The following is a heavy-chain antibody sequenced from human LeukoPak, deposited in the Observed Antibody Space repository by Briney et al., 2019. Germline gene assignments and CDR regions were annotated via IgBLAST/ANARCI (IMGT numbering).Heavy chain of an antibody. V-gene: IGHV1-69*05. CDR2: IIPIFGTA. CDR3: ARGRLVPAAISYYYMDV. Sequence: GASVKVSCKASGGTFSSYAISWVRQAPGQGLEWMGGIIPIFGTANYAQKFQGRVTITTDESTSTAYMELSSLRSEDTAVYYCARGRLVPAAISYYYMDVWGQGTLVTVSS. CDR1: GGTFSSYA. D-gene: IGHD2-2*02. J-gene: IGHJ6*03.